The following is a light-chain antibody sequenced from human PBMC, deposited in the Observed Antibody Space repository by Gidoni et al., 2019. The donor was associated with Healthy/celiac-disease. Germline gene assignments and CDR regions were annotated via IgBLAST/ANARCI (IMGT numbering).Light chain of an antibody. Sequence: EIVLTQSPGTLSLSPGERATLSCRASQSVSSSYLAWYQQKPVQAPMLLIYGASSRATGIPDRFSGSGSGTDFTLTLSRLEPEDFAVYYCQQYGSSPWTFGQGTKVEIK. CDR2: GAS. V-gene: IGKV3-20*01. J-gene: IGKJ1*01. CDR3: QQYGSSPWT. CDR1: QSVSSSY.